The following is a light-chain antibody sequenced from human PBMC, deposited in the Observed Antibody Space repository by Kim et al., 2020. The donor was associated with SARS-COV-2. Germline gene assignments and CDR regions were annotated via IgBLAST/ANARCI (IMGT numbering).Light chain of an antibody. V-gene: IGLV3-9*01. CDR2: RNS. Sequence: SYELTQPLSVSVALGQTARITCGGNNIGRKNVHXYQQKPGQAPVLVIYRNSDRPSGIPERFSGSNSGNTATLSISRAQAGDEADYYCQVWDSSTVFGGGT. CDR3: QVWDSSTV. CDR1: NIGRKN. J-gene: IGLJ3*02.